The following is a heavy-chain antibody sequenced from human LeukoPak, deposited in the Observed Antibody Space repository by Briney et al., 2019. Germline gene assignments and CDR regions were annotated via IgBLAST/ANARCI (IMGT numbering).Heavy chain of an antibody. CDR1: GFMFGSSS. CDR3: AREYWSGGYCDGIDY. CDR2: ISSSGTYI. D-gene: IGHD2-15*01. Sequence: GGSLRLSCAASGFMFGSSSMNWVRQAPGKGLEWVSSISSSGTYIYYADSLKGRFTISRDNVKRSLYLEMYDLRTDDTALYYCAREYWSGGYCDGIDYWGQGTPVTVSS. V-gene: IGHV3-21*01. J-gene: IGHJ4*02.